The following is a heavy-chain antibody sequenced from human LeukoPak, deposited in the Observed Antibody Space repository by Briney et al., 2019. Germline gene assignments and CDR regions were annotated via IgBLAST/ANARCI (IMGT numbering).Heavy chain of an antibody. CDR3: ARWARYCSGGSCYSGIDY. D-gene: IGHD2-15*01. CDR1: GGSFSGYY. V-gene: IGHV4-34*01. J-gene: IGHJ4*02. CDR2: INHSGST. Sequence: SETLSLTCAVYGGSFSGYYWSWIRQPPGKGLEWIGEINHSGSTNYNPSLKSRVTISVDTSKNQFSLKPSSVTAADTAVYYCARWARYCSGGSCYSGIDYWGQGTLVTVSS.